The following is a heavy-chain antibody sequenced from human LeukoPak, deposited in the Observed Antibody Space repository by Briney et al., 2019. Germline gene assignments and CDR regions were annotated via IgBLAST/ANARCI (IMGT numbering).Heavy chain of an antibody. CDR1: GGSISSYY. Sequence: SDTLSLTCTVSGGSISSYYWSWIRQPPGKGLEWIGYIYYSGSTNYNPSLKSRVTISVDTSKNQFSLKLSSVTAADTAVYYCARELRYDNSDSGAFWGQGTVVTVSS. V-gene: IGHV4-59*01. CDR2: IYYSGST. J-gene: IGHJ3*01. D-gene: IGHD3-22*01. CDR3: ARELRYDNSDSGAF.